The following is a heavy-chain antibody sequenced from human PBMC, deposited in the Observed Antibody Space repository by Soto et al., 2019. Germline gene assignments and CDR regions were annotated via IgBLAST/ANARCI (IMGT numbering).Heavy chain of an antibody. CDR2: IYSGGST. D-gene: IGHD3-22*01. CDR3: ARDRVESGYPEYFQH. Sequence: EVQLVASGGGLIQPGGSLRLSCAASGFTVSSNYMSWVRHAPGKGLEWVSVIYSGGSTYYADSVKGRFTISRDNSKNTLYLQMNSLRAEDTAVYYCARDRVESGYPEYFQHWGQGTLVTVSS. CDR1: GFTVSSNY. V-gene: IGHV3-53*01. J-gene: IGHJ1*01.